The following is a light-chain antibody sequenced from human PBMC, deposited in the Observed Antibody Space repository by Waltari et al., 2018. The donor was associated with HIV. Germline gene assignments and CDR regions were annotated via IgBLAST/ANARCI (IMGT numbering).Light chain of an antibody. CDR3: SSYAGSNTYVL. CDR1: SRDIGGYTS. V-gene: IGLV2-11*01. Sequence: QAALTQTRSVSRSPRQSLTISSTATSRDIGGYTSLSSYQQHPGTAPNLMSYEVNKRPSGVSDRVSGSKSGNTASLTISGLQAEDEADYDCSSYAGSNTYVLFGGGTRLTVL. J-gene: IGLJ2*01. CDR2: EVN.